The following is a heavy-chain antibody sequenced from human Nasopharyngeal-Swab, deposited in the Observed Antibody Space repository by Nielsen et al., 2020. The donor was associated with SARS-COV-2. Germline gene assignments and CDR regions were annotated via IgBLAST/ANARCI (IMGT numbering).Heavy chain of an antibody. CDR1: GFTFSDYY. D-gene: IGHD6-13*01. CDR3: ARVPGYSSSWYFKAEFDY. V-gene: IGHV3-11*01. J-gene: IGHJ4*02. CDR2: ISSSGSTI. Sequence: GESLKISCAASGFTFSDYYMSWIRQAPGKGLEWVSYISSSGSTIYYADSVKGRFTISRDNAKNSLYLQMNSLRAEETAVYYCARVPGYSSSWYFKAEFDYWGQGTLVTVSS.